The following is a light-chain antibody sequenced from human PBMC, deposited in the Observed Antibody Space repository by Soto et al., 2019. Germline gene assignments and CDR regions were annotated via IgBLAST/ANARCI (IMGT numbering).Light chain of an antibody. Sequence: EILLTHSPATLSVSQGERSTLXXRATQSVSSNYLAWYQQKSGQAPRLXXYGSSTRATGVPARFSGSGSGADFTLTISNLQFEDFAVYYCQQYTNWPPITFGQGTRLEIK. CDR3: QQYTNWPPIT. V-gene: IGKV3-15*01. J-gene: IGKJ5*01. CDR2: GSS. CDR1: QSVSSN.